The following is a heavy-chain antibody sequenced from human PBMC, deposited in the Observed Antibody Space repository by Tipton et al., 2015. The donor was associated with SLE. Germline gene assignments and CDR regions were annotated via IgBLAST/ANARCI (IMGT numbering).Heavy chain of an antibody. V-gene: IGHV3-43*01. Sequence: SLRLSCAASGFTFDDYTMHWVRQAPGKGLEWVSLITWDGGVTYYADSVKGRFTISRDNRKDSLYLQMNSLRTEDTALYYCAKETHGSGTYSLYFDYWGQGTLVTVSS. CDR1: GFTFDDYT. J-gene: IGHJ4*02. CDR3: AKETHGSGTYSLYFDY. CDR2: ITWDGGVT. D-gene: IGHD3-10*01.